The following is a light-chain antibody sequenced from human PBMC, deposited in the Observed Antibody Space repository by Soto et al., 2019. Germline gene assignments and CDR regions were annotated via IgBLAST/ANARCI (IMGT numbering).Light chain of an antibody. CDR1: QSVSKNY. V-gene: IGKV3-20*01. CDR2: DAS. CDR3: QQCATSPLT. Sequence: EIVLTQSPGTLSLSPGERATLSCRASQSVSKNYLAWYQQKPGQAPMLLIYDASNRATGIPDRFSGSGSGTDFTLTSSRVEPEDFAVYYCQQCATSPLTFGQGTKVEIK. J-gene: IGKJ1*01.